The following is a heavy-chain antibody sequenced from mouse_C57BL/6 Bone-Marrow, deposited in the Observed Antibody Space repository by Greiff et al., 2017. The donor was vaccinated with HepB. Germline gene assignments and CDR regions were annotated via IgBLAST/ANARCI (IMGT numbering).Heavy chain of an antibody. D-gene: IGHD2-9*01. Sequence: VQLQQSGAELVMPGASVKLSCKASGYTFTSYWMHWVKQRPGQGLEWIGEIDPSDSYTNYNQKFKGKSTLTVDKSSSTAYMQLSSLTSEDSAVYYCARSYYGYDWFAYWGQGTLVTVSA. J-gene: IGHJ3*01. CDR2: IDPSDSYT. CDR1: GYTFTSYW. CDR3: ARSYYGYDWFAY. V-gene: IGHV1-69*01.